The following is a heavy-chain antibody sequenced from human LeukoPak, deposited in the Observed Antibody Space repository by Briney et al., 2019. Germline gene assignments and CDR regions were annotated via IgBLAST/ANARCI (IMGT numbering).Heavy chain of an antibody. J-gene: IGHJ6*02. V-gene: IGHV3-7*03. Sequence: GGSLRLSCAASGFMFSSNWMSWVRLAPGKGLEWVANIKEDGTETYYVDSVKGRFTISRDNAKNSLYLQMNSLRVEDTAVYYCAKVLSDFWSGYSLFNYYYYGMDVWGQGTTVTVSS. D-gene: IGHD3-3*01. CDR3: AKVLSDFWSGYSLFNYYYYGMDV. CDR2: IKEDGTET. CDR1: GFMFSSNW.